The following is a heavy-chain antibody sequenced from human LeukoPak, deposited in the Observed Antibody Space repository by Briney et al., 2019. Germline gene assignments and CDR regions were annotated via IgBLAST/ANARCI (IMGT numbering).Heavy chain of an antibody. D-gene: IGHD3-9*01. CDR3: ARGVPGLRYFDGVDY. J-gene: IGHJ4*02. CDR2: VSAYNGAT. Sequence: GASVKVSCKASGYTFTGYAISWVRQAPGQGLEWMGWVSAYNGATNYAQNFQDRVTMTTDTPTTTAYMELRSLRSDDTAVYFCARGVPGLRYFDGVDYWGQGTLVTVSS. CDR1: GYTFTGYA. V-gene: IGHV1-18*01.